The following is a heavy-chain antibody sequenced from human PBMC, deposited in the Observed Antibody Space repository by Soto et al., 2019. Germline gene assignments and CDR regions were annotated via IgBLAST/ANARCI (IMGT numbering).Heavy chain of an antibody. CDR3: ARGDTALSYWYFDL. V-gene: IGHV5-10-1*01. CDR1: GYSFTSHW. Sequence: GESLKISCKGSGYSFTSHWISWVRQMPGKGLEWMGRIDPSDSYTSYSPSFQGHVTISADKSISTVYLQWSSLKASDIATYYCARGDTALSYWYFDLWGRGTLVTVSS. CDR2: IDPSDSYT. J-gene: IGHJ2*01. D-gene: IGHD5-18*01.